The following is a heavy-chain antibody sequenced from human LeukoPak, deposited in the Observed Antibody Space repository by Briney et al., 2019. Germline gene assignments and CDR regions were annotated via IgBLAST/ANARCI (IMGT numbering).Heavy chain of an antibody. CDR1: GGSFSGYY. V-gene: IGHV4-34*01. D-gene: IGHD2-21*02. CDR3: ARPCGGDCFHNWLDP. CDR2: INHSGST. Sequence: SETLSLTCAVYGGSFSGYYWSWIRQPPGKGLEWIGEINHSGSTNYNPSLKSRVTISVDTSKNQFSLKLSSVTAADTAVYYCARPCGGDCFHNWLDPWGQGTLVTVSS. J-gene: IGHJ5*02.